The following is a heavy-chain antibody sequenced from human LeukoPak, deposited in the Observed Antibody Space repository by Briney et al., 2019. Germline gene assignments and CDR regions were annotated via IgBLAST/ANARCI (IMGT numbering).Heavy chain of an antibody. Sequence: GGSLRLSCAASGLTINFYDMHWVRQFPGKGLEWVAGVGTAGDIHYADSVEGRFTISRENAEKILHLQMDNLRVGDTAVYYCTRSDVYDAVPFDSWGQGALVAVSP. J-gene: IGHJ4*02. CDR2: VGTAGDI. CDR3: TRSDVYDAVPFDS. V-gene: IGHV3-13*01. CDR1: GLTINFYD. D-gene: IGHD3-3*01.